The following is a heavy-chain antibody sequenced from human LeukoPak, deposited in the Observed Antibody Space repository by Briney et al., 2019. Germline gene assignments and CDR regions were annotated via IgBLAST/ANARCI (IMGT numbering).Heavy chain of an antibody. CDR2: ISAYNGNT. CDR3: ARDGEPDILTGSSGNYFDY. CDR1: GYTFTSYG. V-gene: IGHV1-18*01. Sequence: GASVKVPCKASGYTFTSYGISWGRQAPGQGLEWRGWISAYNGNTNYAQKLQGRVTMTTDTSTTPAYMELRSLRSDDTAVYYCARDGEPDILTGSSGNYFDYWGQGTLVTVSS. J-gene: IGHJ4*02. D-gene: IGHD3-9*01.